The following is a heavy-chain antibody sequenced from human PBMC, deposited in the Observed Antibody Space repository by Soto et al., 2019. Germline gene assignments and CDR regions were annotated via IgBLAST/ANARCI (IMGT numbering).Heavy chain of an antibody. CDR3: AGGLGGYLDYFDY. V-gene: IGHV1-3*04. J-gene: IGHJ4*02. CDR1: GYTFTNYA. CDR2: INTGNGNT. Sequence: ASVKVSCKASGYTFTNYAMHWMRQAPGQRLEWMGWINTGNGNTKYSQKFQGRVTITRDTSASTAYVKLSSLRTEETTDYYCAGGLGGYLDYFDYWGQGTLVTVSS. D-gene: IGHD3-16*02.